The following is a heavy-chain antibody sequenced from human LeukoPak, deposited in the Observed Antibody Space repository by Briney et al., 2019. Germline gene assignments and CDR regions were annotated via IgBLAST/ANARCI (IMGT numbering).Heavy chain of an antibody. Sequence: TSETLSLTCTVSGGSISSYYWSWIRQPPGKRLEWIGHIYYSGSTNYNPSLKSRVTISVDTSRNQFSLKLSSVTAADTAVYYCASRSSIWSGYQDTLYYFDSWGQGTLVTVSS. CDR3: ASRSSIWSGYQDTLYYFDS. CDR1: GGSISSYY. D-gene: IGHD3-3*01. J-gene: IGHJ4*02. V-gene: IGHV4-59*01. CDR2: IYYSGST.